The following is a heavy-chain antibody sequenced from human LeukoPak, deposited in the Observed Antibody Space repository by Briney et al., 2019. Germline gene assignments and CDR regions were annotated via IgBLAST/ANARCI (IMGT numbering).Heavy chain of an antibody. CDR2: IRSKTYGGTT. CDR1: GFTFSSYA. J-gene: IGHJ4*02. D-gene: IGHD3-9*01. V-gene: IGHV3-49*04. CDR3: TRDRDILAGYSDS. Sequence: GGSLRLSCAASGFTFSSYAMSWVRQAPGKGLEWVGFIRSKTYGGTTEYAASVKRRFTISRDDSKSIAYLQMDSLKTEDTAVYYCTRDRDILAGYSDSWGQGTLVTVSS.